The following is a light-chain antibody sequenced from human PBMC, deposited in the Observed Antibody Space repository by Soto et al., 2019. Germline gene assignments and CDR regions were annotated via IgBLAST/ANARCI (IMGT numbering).Light chain of an antibody. J-gene: IGKJ3*01. CDR1: QSVSSN. CDR3: QQYNNWPSL. CDR2: GAS. Sequence: KVMTQPPATLSVSQGERATLSCRASQSVSSNLAWYQQKPGQAPRLLIYGASTRATGIPARFSGSGSGTEFTLTISSLQSEDFAVYYCQQYNNWPSLFGPGTKVDI. V-gene: IGKV3-15*01.